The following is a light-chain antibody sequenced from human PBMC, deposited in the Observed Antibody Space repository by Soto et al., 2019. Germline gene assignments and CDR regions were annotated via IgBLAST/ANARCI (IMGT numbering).Light chain of an antibody. Sequence: QSVLTQPASVSGSPGQSITLSCTGTSSDVGAYDYVSWYQQHPGRAPKLIIFEVSNRPSGVSNRFSGSKSANTASLTISGLQAEDEAHYYCTSHTTSTNLPVVFGGRTKLTVL. CDR2: EVS. V-gene: IGLV2-14*01. J-gene: IGLJ2*01. CDR3: TSHTTSTNLPVV. CDR1: SSDVGAYDY.